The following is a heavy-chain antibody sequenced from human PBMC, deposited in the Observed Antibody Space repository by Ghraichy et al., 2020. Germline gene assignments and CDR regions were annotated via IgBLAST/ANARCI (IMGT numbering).Heavy chain of an antibody. CDR3: AKDNKNMGYYDS. CDR1: GFPFSDYG. V-gene: IGHV3-30*18. Sequence: GESLNISCEASGFPFSDYGMHWVRHAPGKGLEWIAVIAYDGGKKFFADSVRGRLIISRDNSKNMLYLEMDSLRAEDTAVYYCAKDNKNMGYYDSWGQGTLVSVSS. J-gene: IGHJ4*02. CDR2: IAYDGGKK. D-gene: IGHD1/OR15-1a*01.